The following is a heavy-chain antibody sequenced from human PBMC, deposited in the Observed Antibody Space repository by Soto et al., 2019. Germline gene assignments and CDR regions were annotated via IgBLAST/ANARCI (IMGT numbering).Heavy chain of an antibody. CDR1: GFTFSSYD. CDR2: ISYDGSNK. CDR3: ADQDYGDYDYHGMDV. Sequence: QVQLVESGGGVVQPGKSLRLSCAASGFTFSSYDMHWVRQAPGKGLEWVAVISYDGSNKYYADSVKGRFTISRDNSKNTLYLQMNSPRAEDTAVYYCADQDYGDYDYHGMDVWGQGTTVTVSS. J-gene: IGHJ6*02. V-gene: IGHV3-30*03. D-gene: IGHD4-17*01.